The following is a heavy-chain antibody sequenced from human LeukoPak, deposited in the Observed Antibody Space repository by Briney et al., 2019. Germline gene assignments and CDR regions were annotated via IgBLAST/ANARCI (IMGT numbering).Heavy chain of an antibody. CDR1: GFTFSNYG. J-gene: IGHJ4*02. CDR2: IQYDGRNE. Sequence: GGSLRLSCAASGFTFSNYGMHWVRQAPGKGLEWVAYIQYDGRNEYYTDSVKGRFTISRDNSKNTLFLQMNSLRYEDAAVYYCAKPTSGAAPRPLDYWGRGTLVIVSS. V-gene: IGHV3-30*02. CDR3: AKPTSGAAPRPLDY. D-gene: IGHD7-27*01.